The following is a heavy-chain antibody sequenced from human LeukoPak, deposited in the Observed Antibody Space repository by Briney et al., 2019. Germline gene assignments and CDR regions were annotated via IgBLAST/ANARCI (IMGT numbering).Heavy chain of an antibody. D-gene: IGHD2-15*01. CDR2: ISSSGSTI. CDR3: ARDRCSGGSCYSRSPWFDP. V-gene: IGHV3-11*04. CDR1: GFTFSDYY. J-gene: IGHJ5*02. Sequence: GGSLRLSCAASGFTFSDYYMSWIRQAPGKGLEWVSYISSSGSTIYYADSVKGRFTISRDNAKNSLYPQMNSLRAEDTAVYYCARDRCSGGSCYSRSPWFDPWGQGTLVTVSS.